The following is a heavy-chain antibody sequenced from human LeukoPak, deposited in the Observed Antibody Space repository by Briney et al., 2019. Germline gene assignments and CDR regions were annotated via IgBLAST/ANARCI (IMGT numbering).Heavy chain of an antibody. CDR3: AREGYTYHLIEY. J-gene: IGHJ4*02. D-gene: IGHD1-1*01. CDR1: GFTFSAYE. CDR2: IGSSGSTV. Sequence: GGSLRLSCAASGFTFSAYEMNWVRQAPGKGLEWVSYIGSSGSTVYYADSVKGRFTISRDNSKNSLYLQMNSLRAEDTAVYYCAREGYTYHLIEYWGQGTLVTVSS. V-gene: IGHV3-48*03.